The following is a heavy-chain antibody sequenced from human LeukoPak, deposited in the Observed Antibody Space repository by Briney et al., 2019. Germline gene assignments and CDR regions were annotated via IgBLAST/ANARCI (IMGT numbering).Heavy chain of an antibody. CDR1: GFTFSSYA. V-gene: IGHV3-23*01. D-gene: IGHD3-9*01. J-gene: IGHJ5*02. Sequence: RGSLRLSCAASGFTFSSYAMSWVRQAPVKGLEWVSAISGSGGSTYYADSVKGRFTISRDNSKNTLYLQMNSLRAEDTAVYYCAKDPNVLRYFDWLPRGFDPWGQGTLVTVSS. CDR3: AKDPNVLRYFDWLPRGFDP. CDR2: ISGSGGST.